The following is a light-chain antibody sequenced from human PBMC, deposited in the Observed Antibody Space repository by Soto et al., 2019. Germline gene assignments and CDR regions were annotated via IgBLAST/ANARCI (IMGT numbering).Light chain of an antibody. J-gene: IGKJ5*01. V-gene: IGKV3-20*01. CDR1: QSVSSNN. Sequence: EIVLTQSPGTLSLSPGERATLSCRASQSVSSNNLAWYQQKPGQAPRLLIYGASHRITGIPDRFTCSGSGTDLTLNISRLEPEDFAVFYCPQYGSSPPITFGQGTRLEIK. CDR2: GAS. CDR3: PQYGSSPPIT.